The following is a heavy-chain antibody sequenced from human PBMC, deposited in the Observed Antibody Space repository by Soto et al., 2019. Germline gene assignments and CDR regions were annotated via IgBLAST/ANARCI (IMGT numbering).Heavy chain of an antibody. J-gene: IGHJ6*02. V-gene: IGHV1-69*13. Sequence: GPSVKVSCKASGGTFSSYAISWVRQAPGQGLEWMGGIIPIFGTANYAQKFQGRVTITADESTSTAYMELSSLRSEDTAVYYCAREGYSYGPEYYYYGMDVWGQGTTVTVS. D-gene: IGHD5-18*01. CDR3: AREGYSYGPEYYYYGMDV. CDR2: IIPIFGTA. CDR1: GGTFSSYA.